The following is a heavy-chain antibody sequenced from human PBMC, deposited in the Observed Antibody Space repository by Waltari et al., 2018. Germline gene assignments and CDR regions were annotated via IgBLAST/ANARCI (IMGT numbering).Heavy chain of an antibody. CDR1: GGSISSYY. CDR3: ARHSNSPSYYGMDV. Sequence: QVQLQESGPGLVKPSETLSLTCTVSGGSISSYYWSWIRQPPGKGLEWIGYIYYSGSTNYNPSLKSRVTISVDTSKNQFSLKLSSVTAADTAVYYCARHSNSPSYYGMDVWGQGTTVTVSS. J-gene: IGHJ6*02. D-gene: IGHD2-21*01. CDR2: IYYSGST. V-gene: IGHV4-59*08.